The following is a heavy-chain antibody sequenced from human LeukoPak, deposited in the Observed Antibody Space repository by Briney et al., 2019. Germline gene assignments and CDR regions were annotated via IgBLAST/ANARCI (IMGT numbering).Heavy chain of an antibody. D-gene: IGHD5-12*01. CDR3: ARTSHYVDIAATIPYGIYYFDY. V-gene: IGHV1-8*03. Sequence: GASVKVSCKASGYTFTSYDINWVRQATGQGLEWMGCMNPNSGNTGYAQKFQGRVTITRNTSISTAYMELSSLRSDDTAVYYCARTSHYVDIAATIPYGIYYFDYWGQGTLVTVSS. CDR1: GYTFTSYD. CDR2: MNPNSGNT. J-gene: IGHJ4*02.